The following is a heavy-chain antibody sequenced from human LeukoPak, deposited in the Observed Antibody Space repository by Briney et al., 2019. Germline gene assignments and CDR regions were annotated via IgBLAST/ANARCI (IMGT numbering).Heavy chain of an antibody. D-gene: IGHD2-2*01. J-gene: IGHJ5*02. V-gene: IGHV3-23*01. Sequence: GGSLRLSCAASGFMFSSYAMSWVRQAPGKGLEWVSAISGSGGNTYYADSVKGRFSISRDNSKNTLYLQMNSLRAEDTAVYYCAKKIVVVPSSGFDPWGQGTLVTVSS. CDR3: AKKIVVVPSSGFDP. CDR1: GFMFSSYA. CDR2: ISGSGGNT.